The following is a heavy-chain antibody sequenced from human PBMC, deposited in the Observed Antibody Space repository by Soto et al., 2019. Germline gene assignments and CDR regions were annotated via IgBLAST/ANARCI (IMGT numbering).Heavy chain of an antibody. V-gene: IGHV3-23*01. Sequence: PGGSLRLSCATSGFIFSIYAMSWVRQAPGKGLEWVSTISNNGGSTYYADSVKGRFTISRDNSKNMLYLQMNSLRAEDTAMYYCYYSDSSDDGYNWLDPWGQGTLVTVSS. CDR1: GFIFSIYA. J-gene: IGHJ5*02. CDR3: YYSDSSDDGYNWLDP. CDR2: ISNNGGST. D-gene: IGHD3-22*01.